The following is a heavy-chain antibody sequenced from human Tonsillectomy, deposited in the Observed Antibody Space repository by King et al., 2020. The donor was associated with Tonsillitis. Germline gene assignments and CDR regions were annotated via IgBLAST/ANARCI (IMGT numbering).Heavy chain of an antibody. Sequence: VQLQESGPGLVKPSETLSLTCTVSGGSVSSYYWSWIRQPPGKGLEWIGYIYYSGFTNYNPSLKSRVTISVDTSKNPFSRNLSSVTAADTAVYYCARDQGYDFWSGFSGMDVWGQGTTVTVSS. CDR2: IYYSGFT. D-gene: IGHD3-3*01. J-gene: IGHJ6*02. CDR3: ARDQGYDFWSGFSGMDV. V-gene: IGHV4-59*02. CDR1: GGSVSSYY.